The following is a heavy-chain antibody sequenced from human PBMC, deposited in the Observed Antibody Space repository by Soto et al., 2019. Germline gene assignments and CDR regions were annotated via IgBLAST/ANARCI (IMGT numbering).Heavy chain of an antibody. D-gene: IGHD5-12*01. Sequence: SVRVDCKTSGYTFTSYDINWVRQAIGQGLEWMGWMNPNSGNTGYAQKFQGRVTMTRNTSISTAYMELSSLRSEDTAVYYCARGTLRGYYYGMDVWGQGTTVTVSS. V-gene: IGHV1-8*01. CDR1: GYTFTSYD. CDR3: ARGTLRGYYYGMDV. CDR2: MNPNSGNT. J-gene: IGHJ6*02.